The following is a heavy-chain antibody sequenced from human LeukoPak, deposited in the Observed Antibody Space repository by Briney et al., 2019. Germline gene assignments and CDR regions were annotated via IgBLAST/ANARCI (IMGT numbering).Heavy chain of an antibody. Sequence: SVKVSCKASGFTFTSPAVQWVRQARGQRLEWIGWIVVGSGNTNYAQKFQERVTITRDMSTSTAYMELSSLGSEDTAVYYCAAGSGYLLLGFGYWGQGTLVTVSS. CDR2: IVVGSGNT. J-gene: IGHJ4*02. CDR3: AAGSGYLLLGFGY. CDR1: GFTFTSPA. V-gene: IGHV1-58*01. D-gene: IGHD6-25*01.